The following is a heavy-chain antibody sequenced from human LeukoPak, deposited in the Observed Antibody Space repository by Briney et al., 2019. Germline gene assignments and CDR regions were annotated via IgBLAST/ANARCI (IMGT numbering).Heavy chain of an antibody. CDR3: ARDRYSGRVETSLGYFDF. V-gene: IGHV3-48*01. J-gene: IGHJ4*02. CDR1: GFTFSSYS. Sequence: GGSLRLSCAASGFTFSSYSMNWVRQAPGKGLEWVSSISRSGSTKYYADSVKGRFTISRDNSKNTLYLQMNSLRSEDTAVYYCARDRYSGRVETSLGYFDFWGQGTLVTVSS. CDR2: ISRSGSTK. D-gene: IGHD3-9*01.